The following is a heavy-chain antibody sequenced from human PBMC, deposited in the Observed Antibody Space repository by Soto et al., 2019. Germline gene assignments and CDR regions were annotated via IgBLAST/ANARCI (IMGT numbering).Heavy chain of an antibody. CDR2: IIPIFGTA. CDR3: ARGPRYDYGDVQGWGYFDY. J-gene: IGHJ4*01. V-gene: IGHV1-69*01. CDR1: GCTFSSYA. D-gene: IGHD4-17*01. Sequence: QVQLVQSGAVLKKPGSSVEVSCKASGCTFSSYAISWVRQAPGQGLEWMGGIIPIFGTANYAQKFQGRVTITADEATSTAYIELSSLLSEDTAVYYCARGPRYDYGDVQGWGYFDYWADGNLVTVAA.